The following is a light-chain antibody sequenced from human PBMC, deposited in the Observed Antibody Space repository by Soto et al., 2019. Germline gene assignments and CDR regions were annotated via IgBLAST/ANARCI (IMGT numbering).Light chain of an antibody. CDR1: QSVSSY. V-gene: IGKV3-11*01. CDR3: HQRSDWPLT. Sequence: EIVLTQSPATLSLSPGERATLSCRASQSVSSYLAWYQQKPGQAPRLLIYDASNRATGIPARFSGSGSGTDLTLTISSLEPEDFAVYYCHQRSDWPLTFGGGTKVEI. J-gene: IGKJ4*01. CDR2: DAS.